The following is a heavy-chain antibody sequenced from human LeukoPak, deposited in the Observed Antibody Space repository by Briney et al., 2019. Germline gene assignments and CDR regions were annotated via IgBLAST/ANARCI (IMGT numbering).Heavy chain of an antibody. J-gene: IGHJ4*02. CDR2: INAYNGNT. Sequence: ASVKVSCKASGYTFTSYGISWVRQTPGQGLEWMGWINAYNGNTNYARKFQGRVTLTTDTSTSTAYIELRSLRSDDTAVFYCVRGLGSAVATVSDWGQGTLVTVSS. V-gene: IGHV1-18*01. CDR1: GYTFTSYG. D-gene: IGHD2-15*01. CDR3: VRGLGSAVATVSD.